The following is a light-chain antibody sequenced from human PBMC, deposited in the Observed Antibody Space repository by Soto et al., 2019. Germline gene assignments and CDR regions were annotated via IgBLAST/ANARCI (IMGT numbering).Light chain of an antibody. CDR3: QQFGSSLYT. J-gene: IGKJ2*01. V-gene: IGKV3-20*01. Sequence: ETVLTQSPGTLSLSPGERATLSCWTSQSVSNSYLAWYQQKPGQAPRLLIYDASSRAPGIPDRFSGSGSGTDFTLTISRLEPEDFAVYYCQQFGSSLYTFGQGPKLEIK. CDR1: QSVSNSY. CDR2: DAS.